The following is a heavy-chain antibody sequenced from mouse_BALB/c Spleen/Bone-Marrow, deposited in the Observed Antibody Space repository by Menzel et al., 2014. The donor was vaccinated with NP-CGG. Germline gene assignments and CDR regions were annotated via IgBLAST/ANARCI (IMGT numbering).Heavy chain of an antibody. D-gene: IGHD2-14*01. CDR3: SRGVLAYFDY. Sequence: EVKLMESGPGLVKPGASVKVSCKASGYAFTNYNMNWVKQSHGKSLEWIGYIDPYSGGTNYNQEFRGKATLTVDKSSSTAYMHLNSLTSEDSAVYYCSRGVLAYFDYWGQGTTLTVSS. CDR2: IDPYSGGT. V-gene: IGHV1S135*01. J-gene: IGHJ2*01. CDR1: GYAFTNYN.